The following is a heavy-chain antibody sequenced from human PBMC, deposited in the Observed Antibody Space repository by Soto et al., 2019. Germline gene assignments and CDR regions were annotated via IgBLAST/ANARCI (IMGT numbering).Heavy chain of an antibody. CDR3: ARVGATAARHHRVFDI. J-gene: IGHJ3*02. CDR2: ISSSSSTI. Sequence: GGSLRLSCAASGFTFSSYSMNWVRQAPGKGLEWVSYISSSSSTIYYADSVKGRFTISRDNAKNSLYLQMNSLRDEDTAVYYCARVGATAARHHRVFDISGPGTLVAV. D-gene: IGHD6-6*01. CDR1: GFTFSSYS. V-gene: IGHV3-48*02.